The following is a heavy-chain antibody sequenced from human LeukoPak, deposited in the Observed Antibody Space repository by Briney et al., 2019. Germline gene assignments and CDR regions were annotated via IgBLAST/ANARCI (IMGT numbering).Heavy chain of an antibody. CDR1: GFNFFNFW. Sequence: GGSLRLSCEASGFNFFNFWMTWVRQAPGKGLEWVATIKQSGIDKYYVDSVKGRFTISRDNAKNSMYLEMKNLRGDDTGIYYCVRDSGSAWSGLFDSWGQGTLVTVSS. CDR2: IKQSGIDK. D-gene: IGHD2-21*02. V-gene: IGHV3-7*01. J-gene: IGHJ4*02. CDR3: VRDSGSAWSGLFDS.